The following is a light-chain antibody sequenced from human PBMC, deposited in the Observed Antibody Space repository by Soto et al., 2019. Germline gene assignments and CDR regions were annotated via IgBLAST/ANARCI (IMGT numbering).Light chain of an antibody. CDR3: EQYYIYPKT. Sequence: DIQMTQSPSTLSESVGDRVTITCRASQSIRSWLAWYQQKPGKAPKALIYKASTLESGVPSRFSGSGSGTEFTLTISSLQPDDFATYYCEQYYIYPKTFGQGTRVEI. V-gene: IGKV1-5*03. CDR2: KAS. CDR1: QSIRSW. J-gene: IGKJ1*01.